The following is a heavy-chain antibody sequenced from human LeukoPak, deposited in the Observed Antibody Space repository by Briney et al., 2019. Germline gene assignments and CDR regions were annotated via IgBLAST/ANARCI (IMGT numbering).Heavy chain of an antibody. D-gene: IGHD1-26*01. Sequence: GGSLRLSCAASGFTFSSYWMSWVRQAPGKGLEWVANIKQDGSEKYYVDSVKGRFTISRDNAKNSLYLQMNSLRAEDTAVYYCAKGGSGSYYRLDDFWGQGTLVTVSS. J-gene: IGHJ4*02. V-gene: IGHV3-7*03. CDR3: AKGGSGSYYRLDDF. CDR1: GFTFSSYW. CDR2: IKQDGSEK.